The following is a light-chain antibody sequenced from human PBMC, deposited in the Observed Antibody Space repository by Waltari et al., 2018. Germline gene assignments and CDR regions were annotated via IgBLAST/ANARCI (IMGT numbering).Light chain of an antibody. CDR1: SSNLGAGTD. CDR3: QSFDSNLNGGVL. CDR2: GNT. Sequence: QSVLTQPPSVSGAPGPRVTISCTGSSSNLGAGTDVPWSQHLPGTAPKLLIYGNTDRPSGVPDRFSGSKSGTSASLAITGLRAEDEANYYCQSFDSNLNGGVLFGGGTKLTVL. J-gene: IGLJ2*01. V-gene: IGLV1-40*01.